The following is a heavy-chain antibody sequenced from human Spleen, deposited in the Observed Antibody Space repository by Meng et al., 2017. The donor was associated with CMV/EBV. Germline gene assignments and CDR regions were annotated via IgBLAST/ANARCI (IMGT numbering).Heavy chain of an antibody. CDR3: ARDPVVPAALDY. CDR1: GYTFTAYY. V-gene: IGHV1-2*02. Sequence: ASVKVSCKASGYTFTAYYMHWVRQAPGQGLEGMGWINPNSGGRNYAQKFRGRVTMTRHTSISTAYMELSRLRSDDTAVYYCARDPVVPAALDYWGQGTLVTVSS. CDR2: INPNSGGR. J-gene: IGHJ4*02. D-gene: IGHD2-2*01.